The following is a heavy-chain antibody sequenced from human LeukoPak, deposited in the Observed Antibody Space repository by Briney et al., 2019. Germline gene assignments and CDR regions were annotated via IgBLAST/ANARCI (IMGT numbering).Heavy chain of an antibody. V-gene: IGHV7-4-1*02. CDR3: ARYGSPIHYYYMDV. J-gene: IGHJ6*03. Sequence: ASVKVSCKASGYTLTTQSMNWVRQAPGQGLEWMGWINTNTGNPTYAQGFTGRFVFSLDTSVSTAYLQISSLKAEDTAVYYCARYGSPIHYYYMDVWGKGTTVTVSS. CDR2: INTNTGNP. CDR1: GYTLTTQS. D-gene: IGHD3-9*01.